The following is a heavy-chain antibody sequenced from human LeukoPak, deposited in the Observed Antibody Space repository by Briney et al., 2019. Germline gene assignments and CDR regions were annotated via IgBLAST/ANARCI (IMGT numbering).Heavy chain of an antibody. D-gene: IGHD6-19*01. Sequence: TSETLSLTCTVSGGSISSYYWSWIRQPPGKGLEWIGYIYYSGSTNCNPSLKSRVTISVDTSKNQFSLKLSSVTAADTAVYYCAGSAGTYYYYYYGMDVRGQGTTVTVSS. V-gene: IGHV4-59*08. CDR1: GGSISSYY. CDR3: AGSAGTYYYYYYGMDV. J-gene: IGHJ6*02. CDR2: IYYSGST.